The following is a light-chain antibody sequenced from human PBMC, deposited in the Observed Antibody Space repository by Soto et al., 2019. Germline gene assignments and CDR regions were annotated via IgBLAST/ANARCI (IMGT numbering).Light chain of an antibody. Sequence: DIQLTQSPSFLSASVGDRVTITCRASQGISSYLAWYQQKPGKAPKLLIYAASTLQSGVPSRFSGSGSGTEFSLTLIRMQPEYHATYYCQQHNSYPPLTFAGVTKVEIK. V-gene: IGKV1-9*01. CDR1: QGISSY. J-gene: IGKJ4*02. CDR3: QQHNSYPPLT. CDR2: AAS.